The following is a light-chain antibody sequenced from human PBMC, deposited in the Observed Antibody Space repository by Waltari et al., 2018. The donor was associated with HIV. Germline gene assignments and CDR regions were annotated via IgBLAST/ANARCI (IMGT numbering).Light chain of an antibody. CDR2: DVF. J-gene: IGLJ1*01. V-gene: IGLV2-23*02. Sequence: QSALSQPASVSGSPGESLPISCTGTRYHSVSWYQQHPGKAPKLIIFDVFKRPSGVSNRFSGSKSGNTASLTISGLQTEDEADYYCCSYAGSNVYVFGSGTEVTVL. CDR1: RYHS. CDR3: CSYAGSNVYV.